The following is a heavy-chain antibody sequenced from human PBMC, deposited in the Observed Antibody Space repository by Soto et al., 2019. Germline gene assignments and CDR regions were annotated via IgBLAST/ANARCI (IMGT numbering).Heavy chain of an antibody. CDR3: AKDKYRNSWRAVDY. V-gene: IGHV3-23*01. D-gene: IGHD6-13*01. Sequence: TSAPGEVNCRSYALRWVPQDPGKRLEWLSSTSATGSTTYYADSVKGRSTTARDNSKNMLYLEMNSLRAEDTAVYYCAKDKYRNSWRAVDYWRQGTLVTGSS. J-gene: IGHJ4*02. CDR1: EVNCRSYA. CDR2: TSATGSTT.